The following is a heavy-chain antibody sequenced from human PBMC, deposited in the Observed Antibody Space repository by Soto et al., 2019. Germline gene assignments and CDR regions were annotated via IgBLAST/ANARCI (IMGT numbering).Heavy chain of an antibody. J-gene: IGHJ6*02. D-gene: IGHD3-10*02. CDR2: IYHSGST. Sequence: SETLSLTCAVSGGSISSSNWWSWVRQPPGKGLEWIGEIYHSGSTNYNPSLKSRVTISVDKSKNQFSLKLSSVTAADTAVYYCASVRGGYYYAMDVWGQGTAVTVSS. CDR1: GGSISSSNW. CDR3: ASVRGGYYYAMDV. V-gene: IGHV4-4*02.